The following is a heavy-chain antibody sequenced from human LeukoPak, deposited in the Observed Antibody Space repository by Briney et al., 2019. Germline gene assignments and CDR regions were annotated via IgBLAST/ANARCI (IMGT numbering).Heavy chain of an antibody. D-gene: IGHD3-22*01. Sequence: GGSLRLSCAASGFTFDDYAMHWVRHAPGEGLEWVSGISWNRGSIVYADSVKGRFTISRDNAKNSLYLQMNSLRAEDTALYYCAKALGDYYDSSGYYHTFDYWGQGTLVTVSS. J-gene: IGHJ4*02. CDR1: GFTFDDYA. CDR2: ISWNRGSI. V-gene: IGHV3-9*01. CDR3: AKALGDYYDSSGYYHTFDY.